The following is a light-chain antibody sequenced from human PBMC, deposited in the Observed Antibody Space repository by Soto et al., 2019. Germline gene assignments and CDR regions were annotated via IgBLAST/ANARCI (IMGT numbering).Light chain of an antibody. V-gene: IGKV3-20*01. J-gene: IGKJ1*01. Sequence: EIVLTQSPGTLSLSPGERATLSCMASQSVSSSYLAWYQQKPGQAPRLLIYGASSRATAIPDRFSGSGSGTDFTLTISRLEPEDFAVYYCQQYGSSPRTFGQGTKVDIK. CDR1: QSVSSSY. CDR2: GAS. CDR3: QQYGSSPRT.